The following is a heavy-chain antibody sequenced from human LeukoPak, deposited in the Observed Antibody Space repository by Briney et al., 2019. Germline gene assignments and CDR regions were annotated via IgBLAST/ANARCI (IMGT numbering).Heavy chain of an antibody. CDR3: ARAYDHSSSWYGGESDY. V-gene: IGHV4-59*01. CDR2: IFYTGST. J-gene: IGHJ4*02. Sequence: SETLSLTCTVSSGSISSYHWSWIRQPPGKGLEWIGYIFYTGSTNYNPSLESRVTISLDTSKNQFSLNLSSVTAADTAVYYCARAYDHSSSWYGGESDYWGQGTLVTVSS. D-gene: IGHD6-13*01. CDR1: SGSISSYH.